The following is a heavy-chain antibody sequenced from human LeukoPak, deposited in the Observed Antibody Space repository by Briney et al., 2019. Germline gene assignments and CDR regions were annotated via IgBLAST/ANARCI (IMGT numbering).Heavy chain of an antibody. CDR2: INHSGST. CDR3: ASDYYGSGSPDAFDI. CDR1: GGSISSSSYY. Sequence: SETLSLTCTVSGGSISSSSYYWGWIRQPPGKGLEWIGEINHSGSTNYNPSLKSRVTISVDTSKNQFSLKLSSVTAADTAVYYCASDYYGSGSPDAFDIWGQGTMVTVSS. V-gene: IGHV4-39*07. D-gene: IGHD3-10*01. J-gene: IGHJ3*02.